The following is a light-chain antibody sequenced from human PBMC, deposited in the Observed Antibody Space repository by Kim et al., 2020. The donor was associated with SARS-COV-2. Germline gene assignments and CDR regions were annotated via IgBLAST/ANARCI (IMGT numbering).Light chain of an antibody. J-gene: IGKJ1*01. CDR1: QTISIY. V-gene: IGKV1-39*01. CDR3: QQTYSTPWT. CDR2: GAS. Sequence: ATVGDRVTINSRASQTISIYVNWYQQKPGKAPNLLIYGASNLQSGVPSRFSGSGSGTDFTLTINTLQPEDFATYHCQQTYSTPWTFAQGTKVDIK.